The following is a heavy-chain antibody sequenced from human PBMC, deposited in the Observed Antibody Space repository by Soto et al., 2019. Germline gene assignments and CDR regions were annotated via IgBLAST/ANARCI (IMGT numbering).Heavy chain of an antibody. Sequence: QVQLLQSGAEVKKPGASVQVSCKASGSTFTNYGITWVRQAPGQGLEWMGWISAYNDDTHYTQRLQGRVTMTTDTSTSTADMELRALRSDDTAVYYCARVRQLGGFFYYYMDVWGKGTTVTVSS. D-gene: IGHD6-6*01. CDR1: GSTFTNYG. CDR2: ISAYNDDT. CDR3: ARVRQLGGFFYYYMDV. J-gene: IGHJ6*03. V-gene: IGHV1-18*01.